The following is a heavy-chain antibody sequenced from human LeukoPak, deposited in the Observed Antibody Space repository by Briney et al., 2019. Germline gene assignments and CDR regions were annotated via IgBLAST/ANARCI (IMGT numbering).Heavy chain of an antibody. V-gene: IGHV4-59*08. D-gene: IGHD1-1*01. CDR3: ARPVPSRLGWFDP. Sequence: SETLSLTCTASGGSISSYYWSWIRQPPGKGLEWIGYIYYSGSTNYNPSLKSRVSISVHTSKNQFSLKLRSVTAADTAVYYCARPVPSRLGWFDPWGQGTLVTVSS. CDR1: GGSISSYY. J-gene: IGHJ5*02. CDR2: IYYSGST.